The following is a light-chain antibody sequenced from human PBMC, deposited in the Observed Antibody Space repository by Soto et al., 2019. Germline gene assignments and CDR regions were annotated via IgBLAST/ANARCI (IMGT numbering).Light chain of an antibody. J-gene: IGLJ7*01. CDR1: SSNIGSNY. CDR3: AAWDDSLSGPV. V-gene: IGLV1-47*01. CDR2: RNN. Sequence: QSALTQPPSASGTPGQTVTISCSGSSSNIGSNYVYWYQQFPGTAPKLLIFRNNQRPSGVPDRFSGSKSGTSASLAISGLRSEDEADYYCAAWDDSLSGPVFGGGTQLTVL.